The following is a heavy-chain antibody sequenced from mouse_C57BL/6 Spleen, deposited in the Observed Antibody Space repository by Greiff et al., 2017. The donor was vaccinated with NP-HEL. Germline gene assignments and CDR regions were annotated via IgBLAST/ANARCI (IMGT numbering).Heavy chain of an antibody. J-gene: IGHJ3*01. CDR1: GYAFSSSW. CDR2: IYPGDGDT. CDR3: AESYYDYDAFPY. Sequence: VQLQQSGPELVKPGASVKISCKASGYAFSSSWMNWVKQRPGKGLEWIGRIYPGDGDTNYNGKFKGKATLTADKSSSTAYMQLSSLTSEDSAVYFCAESYYDYDAFPYWGQGTLVTVSA. D-gene: IGHD2-4*01. V-gene: IGHV1-82*01.